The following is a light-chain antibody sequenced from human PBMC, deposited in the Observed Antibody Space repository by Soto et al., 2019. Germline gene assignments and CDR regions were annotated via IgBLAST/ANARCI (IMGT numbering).Light chain of an antibody. V-gene: IGKV1-9*01. CDR3: QQVDSYPLT. CDR1: QRISQY. CDR2: AAT. J-gene: IGKJ4*01. Sequence: DIHLTQSPSPLSASVGDRVTITCRASQRISQYVAWYQQKPGKAPKLLIYAATDLESGVPSRFSGTGSATEFTLTISSLQPEDFATYYCQQVDSYPLTFGEGTKVDI.